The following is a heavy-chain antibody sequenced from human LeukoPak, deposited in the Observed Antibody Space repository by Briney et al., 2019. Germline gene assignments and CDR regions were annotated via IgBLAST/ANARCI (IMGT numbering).Heavy chain of an antibody. CDR2: INHSGST. V-gene: IGHV4-34*01. CDR1: GGSFSGYY. CDR3: ARGAMASRPRPYDY. D-gene: IGHD5-24*01. Sequence: SETLSLTCAVYGGSFSGYYWSWIRQPPGKGLEWIGEINHSGSTNYNPSLKSRVTISVDTSKNQFSLKLSSVTAADTAVYYCARGAMASRPRPYDYWGQGTLVTVSS. J-gene: IGHJ4*02.